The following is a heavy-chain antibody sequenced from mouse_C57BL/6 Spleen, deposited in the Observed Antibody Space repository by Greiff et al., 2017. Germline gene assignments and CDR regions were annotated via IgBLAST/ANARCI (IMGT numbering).Heavy chain of an antibody. V-gene: IGHV1-55*01. CDR2: IYPGSGST. D-gene: IGHD2-5*01. Sequence: VQLQQPVAELVKPGASVKMSCKSSGYTFTPSWITWVQQRPGLGLEWIGDIYPGSGSTNYNEKFKSKATLTVDTSSSTAYMQLSSLTSEDSAVYYCARDSNYDYWGQGTTLTVSS. CDR3: ARDSNYDY. J-gene: IGHJ2*01. CDR1: GYTFTPSW.